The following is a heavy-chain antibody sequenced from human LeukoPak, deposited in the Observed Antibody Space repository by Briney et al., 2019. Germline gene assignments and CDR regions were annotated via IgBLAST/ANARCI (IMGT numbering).Heavy chain of an antibody. Sequence: PSETLSLTCAVYGGSFSGYSWSWIRQPPGKGLEWIGEINHSGSTDYNPSLKSRVTISVDTSKNQFSLKLSSVTAADTAVYYCAVSIAAAGTSWFDPWGQGTLVTVSS. J-gene: IGHJ5*02. D-gene: IGHD6-13*01. CDR2: INHSGST. V-gene: IGHV4-34*01. CDR3: AVSIAAAGTSWFDP. CDR1: GGSFSGYS.